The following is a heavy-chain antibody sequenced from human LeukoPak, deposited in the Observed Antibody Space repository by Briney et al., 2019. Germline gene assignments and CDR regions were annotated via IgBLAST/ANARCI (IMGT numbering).Heavy chain of an antibody. J-gene: IGHJ6*03. D-gene: IGHD3-22*01. CDR1: GFTVSSNY. Sequence: GGSLRLSCAASGFTVSSNYMSWVRQAPGKGLEWVSVTYSGGSTYYADSVKGRFTISRDNSKNTLYLQMNSLRAEDTAVYYCARDLITMTSGYYYMDVWGKGTTVTVSS. CDR3: ARDLITMTSGYYYMDV. V-gene: IGHV3-66*01. CDR2: TYSGGST.